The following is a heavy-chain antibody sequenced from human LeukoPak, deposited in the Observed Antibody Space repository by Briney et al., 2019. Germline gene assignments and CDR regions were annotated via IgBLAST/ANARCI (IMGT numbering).Heavy chain of an antibody. V-gene: IGHV4-30-4*08. Sequence: SQTLSLTCTVSGGSISSGGYYWSWIRQHPGKGLEWIGYIYYSGSTYYNPSLKSRVTISVDTSKNQFSLKLSSVTAADTAVYYCARGVEEGYYDSSGYQFDYWGQGTLSPSPQ. CDR1: GGSISSGGYY. D-gene: IGHD3-22*01. CDR3: ARGVEEGYYDSSGYQFDY. CDR2: IYYSGST. J-gene: IGHJ4*02.